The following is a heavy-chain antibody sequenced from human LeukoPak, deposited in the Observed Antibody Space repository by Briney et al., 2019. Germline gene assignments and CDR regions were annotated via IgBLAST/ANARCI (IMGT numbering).Heavy chain of an antibody. V-gene: IGHV1-46*01. CDR2: INPSGGST. J-gene: IGHJ4*02. CDR3: ARAFVSTIFGVVNPLFDY. D-gene: IGHD3-3*01. CDR1: GYTFTSYY. Sequence: ASVKVSCKASGYTFTSYYMHWVRQAPGQGLEWMGIINPSGGSTSYAQKFQGRVTMTRDTSTSTAYMELSSLRSEDTAVYYCARAFVSTIFGVVNPLFDYWGQGTLVTVSS.